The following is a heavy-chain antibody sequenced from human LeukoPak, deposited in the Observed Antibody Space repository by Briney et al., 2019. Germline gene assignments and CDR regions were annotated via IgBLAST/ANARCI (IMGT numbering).Heavy chain of an antibody. Sequence: GASVKVSCKASGYTFTSYGISWVRQAPGQGLEWMGWISAYNGNTNYVQKLQGRVTMTTDTSTSTAYMELRSLRSDDTAVYYCARDHTMVRGVDPYYYYGMDVWGQGTTVTVSS. J-gene: IGHJ6*02. D-gene: IGHD3-10*01. CDR2: ISAYNGNT. CDR3: ARDHTMVRGVDPYYYYGMDV. CDR1: GYTFTSYG. V-gene: IGHV1-18*01.